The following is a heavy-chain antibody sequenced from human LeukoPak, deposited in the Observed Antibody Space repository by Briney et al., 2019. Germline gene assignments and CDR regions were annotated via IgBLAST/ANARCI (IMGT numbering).Heavy chain of an antibody. J-gene: IGHJ6*02. CDR3: ARGMIRYSYGPYYYGMDV. Sequence: PSETLSLTCTVSGGSISSYYWSWIRQPPGKGLEWIGYIYYSGSTNYNPSLKSRVTISVDTSKNQFSLKLSSVTAADTAVYYCARGMIRYSYGPYYYGMDVWGQGITVTVSS. V-gene: IGHV4-59*01. D-gene: IGHD5-18*01. CDR1: GGSISSYY. CDR2: IYYSGST.